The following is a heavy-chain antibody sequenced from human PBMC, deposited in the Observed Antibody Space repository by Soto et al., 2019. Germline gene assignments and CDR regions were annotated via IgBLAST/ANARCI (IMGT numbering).Heavy chain of an antibody. J-gene: IGHJ6*02. Sequence: KTSETLSLTCTVSGGSISSYYWSWIRQPAGKGLEWIGRIYTSGSTNYNPSLKSRVTMSVDTSKNQFSLKLSSVTAADTAVYYCARGGYYDFTYGMDVWGQGTTVTVSS. V-gene: IGHV4-4*07. CDR3: ARGGYYDFTYGMDV. D-gene: IGHD3-3*01. CDR1: GGSISSYY. CDR2: IYTSGST.